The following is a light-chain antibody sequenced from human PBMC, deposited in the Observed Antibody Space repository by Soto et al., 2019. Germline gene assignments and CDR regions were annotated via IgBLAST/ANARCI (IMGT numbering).Light chain of an antibody. CDR1: SSNIGAGYD. V-gene: IGLV1-40*01. J-gene: IGLJ2*01. Sequence: QSVVTQPLSVSGAPGQRVTISCTGSSSNIGAGYDVNWYQHVPGTAPKLLIYGNSNRPSGVPDRFSGSKSGTSASLAITGLQAEDEADYYCQSYDSSLSVVVFGGGTKLTVL. CDR3: QSYDSSLSVVV. CDR2: GNS.